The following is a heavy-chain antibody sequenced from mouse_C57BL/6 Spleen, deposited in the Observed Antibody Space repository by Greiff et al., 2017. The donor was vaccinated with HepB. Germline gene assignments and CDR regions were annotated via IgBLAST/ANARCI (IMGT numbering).Heavy chain of an antibody. D-gene: IGHD4-1*01. CDR1: GYTFTEYT. CDR3: SRHETHNWDAGAMDY. Sequence: QVQLKESGAELVKPGASVKLSCKASGYTFTEYTIHWVKQRSGQGLEWIGWFYPGSGSIKYNEKFKDKATLTADKSSSTVYMELSRLTSEDSAVYFYSRHETHNWDAGAMDYWGQGTSVTVSS. J-gene: IGHJ4*01. V-gene: IGHV1-62-2*01. CDR2: FYPGSGSI.